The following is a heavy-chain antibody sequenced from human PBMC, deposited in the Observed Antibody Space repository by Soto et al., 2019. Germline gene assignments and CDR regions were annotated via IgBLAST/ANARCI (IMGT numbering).Heavy chain of an antibody. Sequence: PGGSLRLSCAASGFTVSSNYMSWVRQAPGKGLEWVSVIYSGGSTYYADSVKGRFTISRDNSKNTLYLQMNSLRAEDTAVYYCAREGYIGDYYYYGMDVWGQGTTVTVSS. V-gene: IGHV3-53*01. CDR3: AREGYIGDYYYYGMDV. CDR2: IYSGGST. J-gene: IGHJ6*02. CDR1: GFTVSSNY. D-gene: IGHD6-13*01.